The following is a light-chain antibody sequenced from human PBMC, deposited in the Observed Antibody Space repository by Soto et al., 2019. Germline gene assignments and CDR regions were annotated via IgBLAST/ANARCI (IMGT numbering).Light chain of an antibody. Sequence: DIQMTQSPSSLSASVGDRVTITCRASQGIRNDLGWYQQKPGKAPKRLIYEASILQSGVPSRFSRSGSGTEFSLAFTSLQPEDFATFYYLQYNSYPKTFGQGTNVEVK. CDR3: LQYNSYPKT. J-gene: IGKJ1*01. CDR2: EAS. V-gene: IGKV1-17*01. CDR1: QGIRND.